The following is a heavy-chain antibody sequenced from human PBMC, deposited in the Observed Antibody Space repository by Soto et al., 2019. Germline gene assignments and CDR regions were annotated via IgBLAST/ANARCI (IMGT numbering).Heavy chain of an antibody. Sequence: QVQLQESGPGLVKPSQTLSLTCTVSGGSISSGGYYWSWIRQHPGKGLEWIGYIYYSGSTYYNPSLKSRVTISVDTSKNQFSLKLRSVTAADTAVYYCARVLKDSSGYYYVGWFDPWGQGTLVTVSS. CDR2: IYYSGST. CDR1: GGSISSGGYY. J-gene: IGHJ5*02. CDR3: ARVLKDSSGYYYVGWFDP. V-gene: IGHV4-31*03. D-gene: IGHD3-22*01.